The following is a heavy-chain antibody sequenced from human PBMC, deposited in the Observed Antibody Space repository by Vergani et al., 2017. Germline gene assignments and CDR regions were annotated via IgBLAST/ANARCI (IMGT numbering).Heavy chain of an antibody. V-gene: IGHV3-11*01. CDR1: GFTFNNAW. D-gene: IGHD3-22*01. CDR3: ARQVHDYDSSGYDY. J-gene: IGHJ4*02. Sequence: VQLVESGGGLVKPGGSLRLSCAASGFTFNNAWMSWVRQAPGKGLEWVSYISSSGGTIYYADSVKGRFTISRDNAKKSLYLQLNSLRAEDTAVYYCARQVHDYDSSGYDYWGQGTLVTVSS. CDR2: ISSSGGTI.